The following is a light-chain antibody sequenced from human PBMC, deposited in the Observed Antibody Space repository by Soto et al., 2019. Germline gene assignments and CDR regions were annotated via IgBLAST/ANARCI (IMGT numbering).Light chain of an antibody. CDR1: SSDVGGYNY. Sequence: QSALTQPASVPGSPGQSITISCTGTSSDVGGYNYVSWYQQRPGKAPKLIIYEVSDRPSGVSNRFSGSKSGNTASLIISGLQTEDEADYYCSSGSSVSFSVFGTGTKVTVL. CDR2: EVS. CDR3: SSGSSVSFSV. V-gene: IGLV2-14*01. J-gene: IGLJ1*01.